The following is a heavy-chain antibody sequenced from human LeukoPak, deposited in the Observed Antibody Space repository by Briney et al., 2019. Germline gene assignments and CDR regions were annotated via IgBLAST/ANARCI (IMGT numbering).Heavy chain of an antibody. D-gene: IGHD1-26*01. CDR2: IGASGTWT. V-gene: IGHV3-64D*09. CDR3: VKDLSGTYSFDY. Sequence: GGSLRLSCSASGXTFSSDAMHWIRQAPGKGLEYVSSIGASGTWTYYAQLAKGRFAITRDNSKNTLYLQMSSLRAEDTAVYYCVKDLSGTYSFDYWGQGILVTVSS. CDR1: GXTFSSDA. J-gene: IGHJ4*02.